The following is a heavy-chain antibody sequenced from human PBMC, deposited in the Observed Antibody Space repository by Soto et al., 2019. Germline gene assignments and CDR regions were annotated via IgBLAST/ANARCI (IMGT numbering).Heavy chain of an antibody. Sequence: GGSLRLSCAASGFTFSSYWMHWVRQAPGKGLVWVSRINSDGSSTSYADSVKGRFTISRDNAKNTLYLQMNSLRAEDTAVYYCARDPKYYDILTGYYNDWYFDLWGRGTLVTVSS. D-gene: IGHD3-9*01. V-gene: IGHV3-74*01. CDR3: ARDPKYYDILTGYYNDWYFDL. CDR1: GFTFSSYW. CDR2: INSDGSST. J-gene: IGHJ2*01.